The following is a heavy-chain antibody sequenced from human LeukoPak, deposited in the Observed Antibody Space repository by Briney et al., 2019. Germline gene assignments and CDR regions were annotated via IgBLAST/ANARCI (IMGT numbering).Heavy chain of an antibody. V-gene: IGHV4-34*01. CDR2: INHSGST. D-gene: IGHD3-3*01. CDR3: AKERSEYYDFWSGYSKRAPYYYYYMDV. Sequence: PSETLSLTCAVYGGSFSGYYWSWIRQPPGKGLEWIGEINHSGSTNYNPSLKSRVTISVDTSKNQFSLKLSSVTAADTAVYYCAKERSEYYDFWSGYSKRAPYYYYYMDVWGKGTTVTVS. J-gene: IGHJ6*03. CDR1: GGSFSGYY.